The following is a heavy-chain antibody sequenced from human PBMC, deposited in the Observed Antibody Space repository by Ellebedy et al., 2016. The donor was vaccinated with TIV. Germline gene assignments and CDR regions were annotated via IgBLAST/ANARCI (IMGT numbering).Heavy chain of an antibody. CDR2: ISAYNGNT. D-gene: IGHD6-13*01. V-gene: IGHV1-18*04. CDR1: GYTFTNYG. CDR3: ARDVPPNSSSWFGFDY. Sequence: AASVQVSCKASGYTFTNYGISWVRQAPGQGPEWMGWISAYNGNTNYAQKFQGRVTMTTDTSTSTAYMELRSLRADDTAVYYCARDVPPNSSSWFGFDYWGQGTLVTVFS. J-gene: IGHJ4*02.